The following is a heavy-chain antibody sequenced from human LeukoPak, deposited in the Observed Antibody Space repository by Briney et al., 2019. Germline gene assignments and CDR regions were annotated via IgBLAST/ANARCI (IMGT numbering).Heavy chain of an antibody. D-gene: IGHD3-10*01. CDR1: GYTFTGYY. V-gene: IGHV1-2*02. CDR3: ARELEYYYGSGTSYTWFDP. J-gene: IGHJ5*02. Sequence: GASVTVSCKASGYTFTGYYMHWVRQAPGQGVEGMGWINPNSGGTNYAQRFQGRVTMTSDTSISTAYMELSRLRSDDTAVYYCARELEYYYGSGTSYTWFDPWGQGTLVTVSS. CDR2: INPNSGGT.